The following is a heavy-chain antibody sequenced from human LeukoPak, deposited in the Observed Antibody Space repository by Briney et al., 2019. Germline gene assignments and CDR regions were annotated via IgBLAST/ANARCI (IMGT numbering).Heavy chain of an antibody. Sequence: GGSLRLSCAASGFTFSSFSMHWVRQAPGKGLEWVSSISGFDTYIYYADSVKGRFTISRDNAKNSLYLQMNSLRAEDTAVYYCAKDQVWIVVGSFDYWGQGTLVTVSS. V-gene: IGHV3-21*04. CDR1: GFTFSSFS. D-gene: IGHD3-22*01. J-gene: IGHJ4*02. CDR3: AKDQVWIVVGSFDY. CDR2: ISGFDTYI.